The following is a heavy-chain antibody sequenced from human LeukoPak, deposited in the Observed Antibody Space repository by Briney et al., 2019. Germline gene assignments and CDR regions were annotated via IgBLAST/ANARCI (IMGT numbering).Heavy chain of an antibody. J-gene: IGHJ5*02. V-gene: IGHV3-72*01. CDR3: ARVKSHCSSTSCYTWGPNNWFDP. Sequence: GGSLRLSCAASGFTFSDHYMDWVRQAPGKGLEWVGRIRNKANSYTTEYAASVKGRFTISRDDSKNSLYLQMNSLKTEDTAVYYCARVKSHCSSTSCYTWGPNNWFDPWGQGTLVTVSS. CDR1: GFTFSDHY. D-gene: IGHD2-2*02. CDR2: IRNKANSYTT.